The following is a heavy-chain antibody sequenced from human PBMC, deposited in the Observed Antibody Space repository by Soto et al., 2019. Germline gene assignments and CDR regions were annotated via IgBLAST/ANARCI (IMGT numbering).Heavy chain of an antibody. Sequence: EVQLVESGGGLVQPGGSLRLSCAASGFTVSSSYISWVRQAPGKRLEWVATIYSSGSTYYADPVGARFTIPRDDSKNTFYLQMNRLSVDDTAVYDCTREASGSGWWSQGSFESWGQGSLVTVSS. D-gene: IGHD6-19*01. CDR3: TREASGSGWWSQGSFES. CDR2: IYSSGST. V-gene: IGHV3-66*01. J-gene: IGHJ5*01. CDR1: GFTVSSSY.